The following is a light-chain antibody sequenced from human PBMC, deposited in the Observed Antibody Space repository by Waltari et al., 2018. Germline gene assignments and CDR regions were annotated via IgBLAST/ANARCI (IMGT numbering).Light chain of an antibody. CDR2: DVS. CDR3: SAYTSSSTVI. Sequence: QSALTQPASVSGSPGQSITISCTGTSSDLDDYKYVSWYQQHSGKAPKLMIFDVSNWPSGVSYRFSGSKSGHTASLTISGLQAEDEAYYYCSAYTSSSTVIFGGGTKLTVL. J-gene: IGLJ2*01. V-gene: IGLV2-14*03. CDR1: SSDLDDYKY.